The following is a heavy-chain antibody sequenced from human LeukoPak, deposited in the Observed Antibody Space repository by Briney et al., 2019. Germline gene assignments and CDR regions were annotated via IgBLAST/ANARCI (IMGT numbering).Heavy chain of an antibody. J-gene: IGHJ5*02. V-gene: IGHV4-31*03. CDR2: IYYSGST. Sequence: SETLSLTCTVSGGSISGGGYYWSWIRQHPGKGLEWIGYIYYSGSTYYNPSLKSRVTISVDTSKNQFSLKLSSVTAADTAVYYCARALRYCRSTSCHNWFDPWRQGTLVTVSS. CDR3: ARALRYCRSTSCHNWFDP. D-gene: IGHD2-2*01. CDR1: GGSISGGGYY.